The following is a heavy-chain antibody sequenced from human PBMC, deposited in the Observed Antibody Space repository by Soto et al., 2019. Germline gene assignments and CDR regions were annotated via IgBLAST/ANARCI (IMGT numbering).Heavy chain of an antibody. D-gene: IGHD2-15*01. CDR1: GFTFSSYA. V-gene: IGHV3-30-3*01. J-gene: IGHJ6*02. CDR3: ARGGGLDGMDV. CDR2: ISYDGSNK. Sequence: QVQLVESGGGVVQPGRSLRLSCAASGFTFSSYAMHWVRQAPGKGLEWVAVISYDGSNKYYADSVKGRFTISRDNSKNTLYLQMNSLRAEDTAVYYCARGGGLDGMDVWGQGTTVTVSS.